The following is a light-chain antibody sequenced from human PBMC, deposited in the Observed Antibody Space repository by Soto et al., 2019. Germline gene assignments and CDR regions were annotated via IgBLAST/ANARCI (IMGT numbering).Light chain of an antibody. CDR2: HDN. J-gene: IGLJ1*01. V-gene: IGLV2-14*03. CDR3: ASWDDSLRGYV. CDR1: SSDVGNYNF. Sequence: QSVLTQPASVSGSPGQSITISCTGTSSDVGNYNFVSWYQHHAGTAPKLIIYHDNHRPSGVPDRFSGSKSGTSASLVIAGLRSEDEADYYCASWDDSLRGYVFGTGTKVTVL.